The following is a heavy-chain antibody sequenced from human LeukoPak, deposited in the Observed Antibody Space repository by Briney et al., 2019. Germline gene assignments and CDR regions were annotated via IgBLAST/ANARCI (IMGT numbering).Heavy chain of an antibody. Sequence: SETLSLTCTISNGSVSSTTYFWAWIRQPSGERLEWIGSIYFHGSTYYNPSLNNRVTLSLDRSKKQFSLELTSVIAADTALYFCARRRRDDHYKRFDYWGPGLLVTVSS. V-gene: IGHV4-39*07. CDR2: IYFHGST. J-gene: IGHJ4*02. D-gene: IGHD5-24*01. CDR1: NGSVSSTTYF. CDR3: ARRRRDDHYKRFDY.